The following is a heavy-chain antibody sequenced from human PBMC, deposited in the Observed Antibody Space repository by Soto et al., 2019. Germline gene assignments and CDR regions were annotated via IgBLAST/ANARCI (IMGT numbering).Heavy chain of an antibody. CDR2: INSDGSST. J-gene: IGHJ6*02. D-gene: IGHD1-26*01. V-gene: IGHV3-74*01. Sequence: GSLRLSCAASVFTLSSYCMHWVRQAPGNGLVWVSRINSDGSSTSYADSVKGRSTISRDNAKKTLYRQMNSLRAEDTAVYYCAGDTTTYYSGQAYYYYGMDVWGQGTTVNVSS. CDR1: VFTLSSYC. CDR3: AGDTTTYYSGQAYYYYGMDV.